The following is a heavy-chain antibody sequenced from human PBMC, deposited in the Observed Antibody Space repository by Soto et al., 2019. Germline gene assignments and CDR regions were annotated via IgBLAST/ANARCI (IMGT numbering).Heavy chain of an antibody. D-gene: IGHD1-26*01. V-gene: IGHV1-3*01. CDR2: INAGNGNT. J-gene: IGHJ2*01. CDR1: GYTFTSYA. CDR3: ARCGSIYSYFDT. Sequence: ASVKVSCKASGYTFTSYAMHWVRQAPGQRLEWMGWINAGNGNTKYSQKFQGRVTITRDTSASTAYMELSSLRSEDTAVYYCARCGSIYSYFDTSGRRTLVMVSS.